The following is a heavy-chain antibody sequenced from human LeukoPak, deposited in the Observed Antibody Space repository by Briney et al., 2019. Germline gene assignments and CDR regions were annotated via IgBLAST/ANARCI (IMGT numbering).Heavy chain of an antibody. D-gene: IGHD3-22*01. CDR3: ARPILYYYDSSGYYLRSGAFDI. Sequence: ASVKVSCKASGYTFSDYYIHWVRQAPGQGLEWMGWINPNSGGTNSAQKFQGRVTMTRDTSISTAYMELSRLRSDDTAVYYCARPILYYYDSSGYYLRSGAFDIWGQGTMVTVSS. CDR1: GYTFSDYY. CDR2: INPNSGGT. V-gene: IGHV1-2*02. J-gene: IGHJ3*02.